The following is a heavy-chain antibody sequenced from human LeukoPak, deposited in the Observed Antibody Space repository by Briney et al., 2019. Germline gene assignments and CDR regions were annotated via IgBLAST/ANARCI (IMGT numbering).Heavy chain of an antibody. CDR1: GGSINSYY. CDR3: ARGGKATVVTM. CDR2: VYSSGNT. V-gene: IGHV4-4*07. Sequence: SETLSLTCTVSGGSINSYYWSWIRQPAAKGLEWIGRVYSSGNTNYNPSLKSRVSMSVDTSKNQFSLKLTSVTAADTAVYYCARGGKATVVTMWGQGILVTVSS. J-gene: IGHJ4*02. D-gene: IGHD4-23*01.